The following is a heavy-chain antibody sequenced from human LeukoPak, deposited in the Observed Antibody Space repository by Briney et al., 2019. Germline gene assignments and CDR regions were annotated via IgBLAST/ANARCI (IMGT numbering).Heavy chain of an antibody. CDR1: GFTFSSYS. Sequence: GGSLRLSCAASGFTFSSYSMNWVRQAPGKGLEWVSSISSSSSYIYYADSVKGRFTISRDNAKNSLYLQMNSLRAEDTAVYYCARAAVRTNAFDISRQGTMVTVSS. V-gene: IGHV3-21*01. CDR2: ISSSSSYI. D-gene: IGHD4/OR15-4a*01. J-gene: IGHJ3*02. CDR3: ARAAVRTNAFDI.